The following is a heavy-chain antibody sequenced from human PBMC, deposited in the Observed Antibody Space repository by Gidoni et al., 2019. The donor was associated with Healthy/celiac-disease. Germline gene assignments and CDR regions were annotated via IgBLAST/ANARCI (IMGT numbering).Heavy chain of an antibody. J-gene: IGHJ6*02. D-gene: IGHD3-3*01. CDR1: G. Sequence: QVQLVQSGAEVKKPGASVKVSCKASGQGLEWMVWMNPNSGNTGYGQKFQGRVTMTRNTSISTAYMELSSLRSEDTAVYYCASGGEDYDFWSGYLRYYYYGMDVWGQGTTVTVSS. CDR3: ASGGEDYDFWSGYLRYYYYGMDV. V-gene: IGHV1-8*01. CDR2: MNPNSGNT.